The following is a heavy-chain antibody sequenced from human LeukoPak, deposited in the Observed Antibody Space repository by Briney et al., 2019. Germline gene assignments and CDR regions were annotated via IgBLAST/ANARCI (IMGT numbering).Heavy chain of an antibody. V-gene: IGHV4-34*01. CDR2: INHSGST. D-gene: IGHD3-3*01. CDR1: GGSFSGYY. J-gene: IGHJ4*02. CDR3: ARLNFWSGYTYYFDY. Sequence: SETLSLTCAGYGGSFSGYYWSWIRQPPGKGLEWIGEINHSGSTNYNPSLKSRVTISVDTSKNQFSLKLSSVTAADTAVYYCARLNFWSGYTYYFDYWGQGTLVTVSS.